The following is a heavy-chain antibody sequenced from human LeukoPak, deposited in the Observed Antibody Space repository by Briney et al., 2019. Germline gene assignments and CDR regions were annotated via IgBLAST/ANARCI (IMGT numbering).Heavy chain of an antibody. J-gene: IGHJ5*02. V-gene: IGHV4-34*01. CDR2: INHSGST. CDR1: GGSFSGYY. Sequence: PSETLSLTCAVYGGSFSGYYWSWIRQPPGKGLEWIGEINHSGSTNYKPSLKSRVTISVDTSKNQFSLKLSSVTAADTAVYYCARVGEYYDILTGYYTLNWFDPWGQGTLVTVSS. D-gene: IGHD3-9*01. CDR3: ARVGEYYDILTGYYTLNWFDP.